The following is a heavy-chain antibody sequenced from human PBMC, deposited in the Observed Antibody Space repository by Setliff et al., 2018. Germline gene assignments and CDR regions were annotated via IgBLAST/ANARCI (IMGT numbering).Heavy chain of an antibody. CDR2: IQKRGSTTT. J-gene: IGHJ6*03. CDR1: GDSISGYF. Sequence: SETLSLTCIVSGDSISGYFWSWIRQAPGKGLEWIGYIQKRGSTTTKYNPSLGSRISMSIDTSKNQFSLQLSSVSDGDTAMYYCAREEVIVMTVNNYYYYMDVWGKGTTVTVSS. CDR3: AREEVIVMTVNNYYYYMDV. V-gene: IGHV4-59*01. D-gene: IGHD2-21*02.